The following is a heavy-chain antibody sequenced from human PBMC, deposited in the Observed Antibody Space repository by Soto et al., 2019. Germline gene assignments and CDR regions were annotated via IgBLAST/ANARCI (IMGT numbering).Heavy chain of an antibody. D-gene: IGHD5-18*01. Sequence: PGGSLRLSCAASGFTFSSYSMNWVRQAPGKGLEWVSSISSSSSYIYYADSVKGRFTISRDNAKNSLYLQMNSLRAEDTAVYYCARFGGYSYGPFDYWGQGTLVTSPQ. V-gene: IGHV3-21*01. CDR3: ARFGGYSYGPFDY. CDR2: ISSSSSYI. CDR1: GFTFSSYS. J-gene: IGHJ4*02.